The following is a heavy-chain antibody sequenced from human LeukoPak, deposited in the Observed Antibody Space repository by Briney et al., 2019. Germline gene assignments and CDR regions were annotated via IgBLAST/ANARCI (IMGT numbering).Heavy chain of an antibody. V-gene: IGHV3-48*03. CDR2: XSSSGSTI. CDR3: ARGGASGYYYGSGSYYREFDY. D-gene: IGHD3-10*01. J-gene: IGHJ4*02. CDR1: GFTFSSYE. Sequence: GGSLRLSCAASGFTFSSYEMNWVRQAPGKGLXXXXXXSSSGSTIYYADSVKGRFTISRDNAKNSLYLQMNSLRAEDTAVYYCARGGASGYYYGSGSYYREFDYWGQGTLVTVSS.